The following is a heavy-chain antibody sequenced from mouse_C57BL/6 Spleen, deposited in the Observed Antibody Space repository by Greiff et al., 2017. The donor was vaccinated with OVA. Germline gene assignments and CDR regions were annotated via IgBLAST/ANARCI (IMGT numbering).Heavy chain of an antibody. J-gene: IGHJ3*01. D-gene: IGHD2-12*01. Sequence: QFQLQQPGAELVKPGASVPMSCKASGYTFTSYWITCVQPRPFPCLAWIGDIYPGSGSTNYNEKFKSKATLTVDTSSSTAYMQLSSLTSEDSAVYYCARKEEYSPFAYWGQGTLVTVSA. CDR3: ARKEEYSPFAY. V-gene: IGHV1-55*01. CDR1: GYTFTSYW. CDR2: IYPGSGST.